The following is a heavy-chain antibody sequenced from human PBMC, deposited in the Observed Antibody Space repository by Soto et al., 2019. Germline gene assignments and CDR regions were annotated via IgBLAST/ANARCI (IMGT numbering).Heavy chain of an antibody. Sequence: QVQLVQSGAEVKKPGASVNISCKASGYTFIGYYMNWVRQAPGQGLEWMGGINPSTGGAHSAQKFQGWVTMTSDRSSSTAYVELRGLKSDDSAVYYCARASGRDYYYGMGVWGQGTTVIVSS. CDR1: GYTFIGYY. V-gene: IGHV1-2*04. CDR2: INPSTGGA. CDR3: ARASGRDYYYGMGV. J-gene: IGHJ6*02.